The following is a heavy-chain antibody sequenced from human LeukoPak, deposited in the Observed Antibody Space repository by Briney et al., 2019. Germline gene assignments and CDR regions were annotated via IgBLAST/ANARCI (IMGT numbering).Heavy chain of an antibody. CDR1: GYTLTELS. D-gene: IGHD6-19*01. CDR3: ARTSSDFSGWYAVGWY. CDR2: FDPEDGET. J-gene: IGHJ4*02. V-gene: IGHV1-24*01. Sequence: GASVKVSCKVSGYTLTELSMHWVRQAPGKGLEWMGGFDPEDGETIYAQKFQGRVTMTEDTSTDTAYMELSSLRSEDTAVYYCARTSSDFSGWYAVGWYWGQGTLVTVSS.